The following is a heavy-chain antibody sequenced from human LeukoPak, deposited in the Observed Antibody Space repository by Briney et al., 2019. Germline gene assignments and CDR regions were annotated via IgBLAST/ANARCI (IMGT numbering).Heavy chain of an antibody. Sequence: SETLSLTCTVSGGSISSYYWSWIRQPPGKGLEWIGYIHYSGSTNYNPSLKSRVTISVDTSKNQFSLKLSSVTAADTAVYYCARAVSWTDYYYYMDVWGKGTTVTVSS. J-gene: IGHJ6*03. V-gene: IGHV4-59*01. CDR3: ARAVSWTDYYYYMDV. CDR1: GGSISSYY. CDR2: IHYSGST. D-gene: IGHD6-13*01.